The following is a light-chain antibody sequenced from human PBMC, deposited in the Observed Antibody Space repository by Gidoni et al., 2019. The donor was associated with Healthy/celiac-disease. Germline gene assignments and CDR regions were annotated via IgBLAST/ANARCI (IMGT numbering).Light chain of an antibody. V-gene: IGKV1-39*01. Sequence: DIQMTQSPSSLSASVGDRVTITCRASQSINSYLNWYKQKPGKAPKLLIYAASSLQSGVPSRVSGSGSGTDFTLTSSSLQPEDFATYYCQQSYSTWTFGQGTKVEIK. CDR3: QQSYSTWT. CDR2: AAS. CDR1: QSINSY. J-gene: IGKJ1*01.